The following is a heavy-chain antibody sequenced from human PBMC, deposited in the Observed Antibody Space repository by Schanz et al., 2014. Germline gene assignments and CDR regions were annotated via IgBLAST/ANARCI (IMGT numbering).Heavy chain of an antibody. CDR1: GGSFSGYY. CDR3: ARRHHFRSGPYYYYYMDV. Sequence: QVQLQQWGAGLLKPSETLSLTCAVDGGSFSGYYWSWIRQSPDKGLEWIGEINHSANTTYNSSLKSRVTIAVDSSKNQYSLMQNSVPAADTAVYYCARRHHFRSGPYYYYYMDVWGKGTTVTVSS. CDR2: INHSANT. V-gene: IGHV4-34*01. D-gene: IGHD3-3*02. J-gene: IGHJ6*03.